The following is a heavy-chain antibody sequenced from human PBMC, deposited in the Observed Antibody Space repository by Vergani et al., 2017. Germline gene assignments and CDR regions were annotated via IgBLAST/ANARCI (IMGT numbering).Heavy chain of an antibody. Sequence: EVQLVESGGGLVQPGRSLRLSCAASGFTFDDYAMHWVRQAPGKGLEWVSGISWNSGSIGDADSVKGRFTISRDNAKNSLYLQMNSLRVEDTAVYYCGRGSDNYNWGQGTLVTVSS. CDR3: GRGSDNYN. D-gene: IGHD1-1*01. CDR1: GFTFDDYA. J-gene: IGHJ4*02. V-gene: IGHV3-9*01. CDR2: ISWNSGSI.